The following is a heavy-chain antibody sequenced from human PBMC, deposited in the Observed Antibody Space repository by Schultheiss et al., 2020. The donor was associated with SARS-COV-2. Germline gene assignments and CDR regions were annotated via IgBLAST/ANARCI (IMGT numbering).Heavy chain of an antibody. J-gene: IGHJ4*02. D-gene: IGHD3-22*01. CDR3: ARGTYYHESSGYSIVRYYFDY. V-gene: IGHV1-18*01. CDR1: GYTFTSYD. Sequence: ASVKVSCKASGYTFTSYDINWVRQATGQGLEWMGWISAYNGDTYYAQKLQGRVTLTRDTSTSTAYMELRSLRSDDTAVYYCARGTYYHESSGYSIVRYYFDYWGQGTLVTVSS. CDR2: ISAYNGDT.